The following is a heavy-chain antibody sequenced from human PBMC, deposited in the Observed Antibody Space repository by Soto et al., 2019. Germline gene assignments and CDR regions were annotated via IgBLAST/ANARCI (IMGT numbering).Heavy chain of an antibody. CDR1: GYSFTSYW. CDR3: ARHLVPTVVIDAFDI. J-gene: IGHJ3*02. Sequence: PGESLKISCKGSGYSFTSYWIGWVRQMPGKGLEWMGIIYPGDSDTRYSPSFQGQVTISADKSISTAYLQWSSLKASDTAMYYCARHLVPTVVIDAFDIWGQGTMVTVSS. CDR2: IYPGDSDT. V-gene: IGHV5-51*01. D-gene: IGHD4-17*01.